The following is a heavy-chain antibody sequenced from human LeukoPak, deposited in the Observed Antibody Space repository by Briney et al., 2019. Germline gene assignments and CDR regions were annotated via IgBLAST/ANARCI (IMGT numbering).Heavy chain of an antibody. Sequence: SVKVSCKASGGTFSSYAISWVRQAPGQGPEWMGRIIPILGIANYAQKFQGRVTITRDTSASTAYMELSSLRSEDTAVYYCARGLAVVVPAAIGYWGQGTLVTVSS. V-gene: IGHV1-69*04. CDR1: GGTFSSYA. CDR2: IIPILGIA. D-gene: IGHD2-2*02. CDR3: ARGLAVVVPAAIGY. J-gene: IGHJ4*02.